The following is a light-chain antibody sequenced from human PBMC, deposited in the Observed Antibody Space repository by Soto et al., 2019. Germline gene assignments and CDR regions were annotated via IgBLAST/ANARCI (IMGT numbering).Light chain of an antibody. CDR3: QQYGSSPTT. Sequence: EIVLTQSPDTLSLSPGGRATLSCRASQSISSTHLVWYQQKPGRAPRLLIYGASSRATDIPDRFSGSGSGTDFTLTISRLEPIDSAVYYCQQYGSSPTTFGQGTKVDI. J-gene: IGKJ1*01. V-gene: IGKV3-20*01. CDR1: QSISSTH. CDR2: GAS.